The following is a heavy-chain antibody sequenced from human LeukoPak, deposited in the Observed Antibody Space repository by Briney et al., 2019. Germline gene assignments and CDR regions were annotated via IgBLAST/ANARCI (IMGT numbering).Heavy chain of an antibody. Sequence: GASVKVSCKASGYTFTSYYMHWVRQAPGQGLEWMGWINPNSGGTNYAQKFQGRVTMTRDTSISTAYMELSRLRSDDTAVYYCARRYSSGWYVSYFDYWGQGTLVTVSS. CDR3: ARRYSSGWYVSYFDY. J-gene: IGHJ4*02. CDR1: GYTFTSYY. D-gene: IGHD6-19*01. CDR2: INPNSGGT. V-gene: IGHV1-2*02.